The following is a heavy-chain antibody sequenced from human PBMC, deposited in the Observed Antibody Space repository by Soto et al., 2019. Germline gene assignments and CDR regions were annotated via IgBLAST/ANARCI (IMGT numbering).Heavy chain of an antibody. J-gene: IGHJ1*01. CDR2: INHSGST. CDR3: ARKGLTRPFQH. V-gene: IGHV4-34*01. Sequence: QVQLQQWGAGLLKPSETLSLTCAVYGGSFSGYYWCWIRQPPGKGLEWIGEINHSGSTNYNPSLKSRVTISVDTSKNQFSLKLSSVTAADTDVYDCARKGLTRPFQHWGQGTLVTVSS. D-gene: IGHD3-3*01. CDR1: GGSFSGYY.